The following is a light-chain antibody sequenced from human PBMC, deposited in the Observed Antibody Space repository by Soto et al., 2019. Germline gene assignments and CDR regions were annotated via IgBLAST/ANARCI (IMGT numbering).Light chain of an antibody. J-gene: IGKJ4*01. CDR2: GAS. Sequence: EVVMRQSPAALSVSPGERATLSCRASQSVSSNLAWYQQKPGQAPRLLIYGASTRATGIPARFSGSGSGTEFTLTISSLQSADFAVYYCQQYNKWPPLTFGGGTKVDIK. CDR1: QSVSSN. CDR3: QQYNKWPPLT. V-gene: IGKV3-15*01.